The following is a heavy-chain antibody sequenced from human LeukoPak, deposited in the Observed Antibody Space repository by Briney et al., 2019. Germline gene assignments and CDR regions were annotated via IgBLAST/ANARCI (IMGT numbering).Heavy chain of an antibody. CDR2: ISGSGDRT. V-gene: IGHV3-23*01. J-gene: IGHJ4*02. Sequence: GGTLRLSCAASGFTFRSYGMIWVRQAPGKGLEWVSGISGSGDRTYYEDSVKGRFTISRDNSKNTLSLQMNSLRAEDAAVYYCAKDLGRYVERISMVRGPPPYENWFQGTLVTVSS. D-gene: IGHD3-10*01. CDR3: AKDLGRYVERISMVRGPPPYEN. CDR1: GFTFRSYG.